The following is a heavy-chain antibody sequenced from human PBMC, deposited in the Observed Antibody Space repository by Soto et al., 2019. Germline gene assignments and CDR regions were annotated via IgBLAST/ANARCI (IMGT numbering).Heavy chain of an antibody. Sequence: SETLSLTCAVSGGSSSSSNWWSWVRQPPGKGLEWIGEIYHSGSTNYNPSLKSRVTISVDKSKNQFSLKLSSVTAADTAVYYCARAGFGEVYYYGMDVWGQGTTVTVSS. V-gene: IGHV4-4*02. CDR3: ARAGFGEVYYYGMDV. D-gene: IGHD3-10*01. J-gene: IGHJ6*02. CDR1: GGSSSSSNW. CDR2: IYHSGST.